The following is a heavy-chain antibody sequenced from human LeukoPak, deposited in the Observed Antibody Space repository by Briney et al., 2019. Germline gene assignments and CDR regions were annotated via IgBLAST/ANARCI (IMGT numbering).Heavy chain of an antibody. CDR3: AKDNGYCSGGSCNYFDY. Sequence: GGSLRLSCAASGFTVSSNYMSWVRQAPGKGLEWVSVIYSGGSTYYADSVKGRFTISRDNSKNTLYLQMNSLRAEDTAVYYCAKDNGYCSGGSCNYFDYWGQGTLVTVSS. D-gene: IGHD2-15*01. J-gene: IGHJ4*02. CDR1: GFTVSSNY. V-gene: IGHV3-66*01. CDR2: IYSGGST.